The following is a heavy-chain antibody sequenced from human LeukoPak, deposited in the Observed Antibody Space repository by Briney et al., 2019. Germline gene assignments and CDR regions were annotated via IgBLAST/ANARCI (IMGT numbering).Heavy chain of an antibody. CDR1: GFTFRDYW. V-gene: IGHV3-74*01. D-gene: IGHD3-10*01. Sequence: GGSLRLSCAGSGFTFRDYWMHWVRQAPGKGLVWVSRIESDGSTTRYADSVKGRFTISRDNAKNTMYLQMNSLRAEDTAVYFCARSSGVRGNWFDLWGQGTPVTVS. CDR3: ARSSGVRGNWFDL. CDR2: IESDGSTT. J-gene: IGHJ5*02.